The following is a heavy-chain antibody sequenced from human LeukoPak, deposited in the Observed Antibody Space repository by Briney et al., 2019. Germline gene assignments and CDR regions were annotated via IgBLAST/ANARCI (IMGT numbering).Heavy chain of an antibody. CDR1: GGSISSSIYY. J-gene: IGHJ5*02. CDR2: IYHSGNT. CDR3: ARLGSWFDP. Sequence: PSETLSLTCTVSGGSISSSIYYWGWIRQPPGKGLEWIGNIYHSGNTYYNPSLKSRVTISVDTSKNQFSLKLSSVTAADTAVYYCARLGSWFDPWGQGTLVTVSS. V-gene: IGHV4-39*01. D-gene: IGHD2-2*03.